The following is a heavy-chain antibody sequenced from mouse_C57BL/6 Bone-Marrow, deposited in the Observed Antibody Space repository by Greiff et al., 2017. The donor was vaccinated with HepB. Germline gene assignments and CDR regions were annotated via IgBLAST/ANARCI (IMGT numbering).Heavy chain of an antibody. V-gene: IGHV1-81*01. D-gene: IGHD2-4*01. CDR1: GYTFTSYG. CDR3: ARAGSTMITHYYAMDY. J-gene: IGHJ4*01. Sequence: QVQLQQSGAELARPGASVKLSCKASGYTFTSYGISWVKQRTGQGLEWIGEIYPRSGNTYYNEKFKDKATLTADKSSSTAYMELRSLTSADSAVYFCARAGSTMITHYYAMDYWGQGTSVTVSS. CDR2: IYPRSGNT.